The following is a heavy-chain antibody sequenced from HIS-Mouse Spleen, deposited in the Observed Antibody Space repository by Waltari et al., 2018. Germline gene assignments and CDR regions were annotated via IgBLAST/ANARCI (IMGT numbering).Heavy chain of an antibody. CDR2: IYYSGSS. CDR3: AYGDYFDY. CDR1: GGPISSSSYY. V-gene: IGHV4-39*01. D-gene: IGHD4-17*01. Sequence: QLQLQESGPGLVKPSETLSLTCTVPGGPISSSSYYWGWIRQPPGKGLEWIGSIYYSGSSYYNPSLKSRVTISVDTSKNQFSLKLSSVTAADTAVYYCAYGDYFDYWGQGTLVTVSS. J-gene: IGHJ4*02.